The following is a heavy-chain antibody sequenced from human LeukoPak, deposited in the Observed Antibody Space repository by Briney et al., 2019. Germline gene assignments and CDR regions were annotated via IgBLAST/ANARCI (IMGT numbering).Heavy chain of an antibody. J-gene: IGHJ3*02. CDR1: GYSFTSYW. V-gene: IGHV5-51*01. D-gene: IGHD3-22*01. CDR3: ARQLTYYYDSSGYLDAFDI. Sequence: GESLKISCKGSGYSFTSYWIGWVRQMPGKGLEWMGIIYPGDSDTRYSPSFQGQVTISADKSISTAYLQWSSLKASDTAMYYCARQLTYYYDSSGYLDAFDIWGQGTMVTVS. CDR2: IYPGDSDT.